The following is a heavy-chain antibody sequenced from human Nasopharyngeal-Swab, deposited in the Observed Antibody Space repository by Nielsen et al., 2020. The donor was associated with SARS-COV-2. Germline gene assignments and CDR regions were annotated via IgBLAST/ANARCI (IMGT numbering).Heavy chain of an antibody. J-gene: IGHJ6*02. V-gene: IGHV3-23*01. CDR3: AKDRDSGDDSEEYYHYYGMDV. CDR2: ISGSGDST. Sequence: GGSLRLSCAASGFTFSSYALSWVRQAPGEGLEWVSAISGSGDSTYYTDSVRGRFTISRDNSKNTLTLQTNSLRVKDTAIYYCAKDRDSGDDSEEYYHYYGMDVWGQGTTVTVSS. CDR1: GFTFSSYA. D-gene: IGHD5-12*01.